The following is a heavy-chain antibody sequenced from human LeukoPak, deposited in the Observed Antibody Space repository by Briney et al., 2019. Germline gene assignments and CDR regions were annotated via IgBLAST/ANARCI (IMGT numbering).Heavy chain of an antibody. V-gene: IGHV3-53*01. J-gene: IGHJ4*02. D-gene: IGHD3-16*02. CDR1: GFTVSSNY. CDR2: IYSGGST. CDR3: AREGLHLSPPHYYFDY. Sequence: PGGSLRLSCAASGFTVSSNYMSWVRQAPGKGLGWVSVIYSGGSTYYADSVKGRFTISRDNSKNTLFLQMNSLRAEDTAVCYCAREGLHLSPPHYYFDYWGQGTLVTVSS.